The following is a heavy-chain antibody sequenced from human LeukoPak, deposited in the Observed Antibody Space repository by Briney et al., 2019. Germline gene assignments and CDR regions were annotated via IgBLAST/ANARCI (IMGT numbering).Heavy chain of an antibody. J-gene: IGHJ5*02. Sequence: GASVKVSCKASGYTFTGYYMHWVRQAPGQGLEWMGIINPSGGSTSYAQKFQGRVTMTRDTSTSTAYMELRSLRSDDTAVYYCARVSVAAVARGFDPWGQGTLVTVSS. CDR1: GYTFTGYY. CDR2: INPSGGST. V-gene: IGHV1-46*01. CDR3: ARVSVAAVARGFDP. D-gene: IGHD6-19*01.